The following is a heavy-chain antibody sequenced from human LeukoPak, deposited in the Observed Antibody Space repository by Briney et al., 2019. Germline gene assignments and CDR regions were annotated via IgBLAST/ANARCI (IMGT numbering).Heavy chain of an antibody. D-gene: IGHD1-26*01. CDR1: GFTLNNYW. J-gene: IGHJ4*02. V-gene: IGHV3-74*01. CDR3: TRIKWDLTYFDY. CDR2: INVDASSI. Sequence: PGGSLRLSCAASGFTLNNYWMHWVRQAPGKGLVWVSRINVDASSISYADSVKGRFTISRDNARNTLYLQMNSLRAEDTAVYYCTRIKWDLTYFDYWGQGTLVTASS.